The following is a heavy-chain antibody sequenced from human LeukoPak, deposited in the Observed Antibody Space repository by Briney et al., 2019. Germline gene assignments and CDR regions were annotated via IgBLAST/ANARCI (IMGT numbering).Heavy chain of an antibody. J-gene: IGHJ4*02. CDR2: IIPIFGTA. Sequence: SVKVSCKASGGTFSSYAISWVRQAPGQGLEWMGGIIPIFGTANYAQKFQGRVTITADESTSTAYMGLSSLRSEDTAVYYCASPSGSYYAPDFDYWGQGTLVTVSS. CDR3: ASPSGSYYAPDFDY. V-gene: IGHV1-69*13. CDR1: GGTFSSYA. D-gene: IGHD1-26*01.